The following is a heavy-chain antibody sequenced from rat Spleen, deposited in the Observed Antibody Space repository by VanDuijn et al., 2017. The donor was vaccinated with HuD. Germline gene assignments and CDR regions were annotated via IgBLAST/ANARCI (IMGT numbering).Heavy chain of an antibody. Sequence: EVQLVESGGGLVQPGRSLKLSCVASGFTFNNYWMTWIRQAPGKGLECVASITNTGDRTYYPESVKCRFTISRDNTKSTLYLQMNILRSEDTATYYCTGPFDYWGQGVMVTVSS. CDR2: ITNTGDRT. CDR1: GFTFNNYW. V-gene: IGHV5-31*01. CDR3: TGPFDY. J-gene: IGHJ2*01.